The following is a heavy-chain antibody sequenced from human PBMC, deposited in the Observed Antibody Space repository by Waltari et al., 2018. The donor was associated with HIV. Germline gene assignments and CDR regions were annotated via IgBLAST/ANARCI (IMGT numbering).Heavy chain of an antibody. CDR2: MNPNTGDT. D-gene: IGHD1-26*01. Sequence: QVQLVQSGAEVKTPGASVKVSCKASGYTFTSYNIYWVRQAPGQGLEWMGWMNPNTGDTAYAQKFQGRVTMTRNTSMSTAYMELSSLRSEDTAVYYCARVRRPSGSYYLSYWGQGTLVTVSS. J-gene: IGHJ4*02. CDR1: GYTFTSYN. CDR3: ARVRRPSGSYYLSY. V-gene: IGHV1-8*01.